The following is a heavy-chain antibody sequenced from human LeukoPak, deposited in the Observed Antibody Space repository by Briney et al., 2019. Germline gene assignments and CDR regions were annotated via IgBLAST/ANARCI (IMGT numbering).Heavy chain of an antibody. Sequence: SETLSLTCVVSGGSISSTSYWGWIRQPPGKGLEWIGTILYSGTTFYNAPLKSRVTISVDTSKNQFSLKLNSVTAADAAIYFCARQEVGVGYCSSTSCAEPHWFDPWGQGTLVTVSS. CDR3: ARQEVGVGYCSSTSCAEPHWFDP. V-gene: IGHV4-39*01. CDR2: ILYSGTT. J-gene: IGHJ5*02. CDR1: GGSISSTSY. D-gene: IGHD2-2*01.